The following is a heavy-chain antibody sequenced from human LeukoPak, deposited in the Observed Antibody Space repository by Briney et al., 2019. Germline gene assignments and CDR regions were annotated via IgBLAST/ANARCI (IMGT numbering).Heavy chain of an antibody. D-gene: IGHD2-2*01. CDR1: GFTFSNYW. CDR3: ARGRYCTSSSCYQFDY. V-gene: IGHV3-7*01. J-gene: IGHJ4*02. Sequence: GGSLRLSCAASGFTFSNYWMSWVRQTPGKGLEWVANIKQDGNEKYNVDSVKGRFTISRGNAKNSLYLQMSSLRVDDTAVYYCARGRYCTSSSCYQFDYWGQGTLVTVSS. CDR2: IKQDGNEK.